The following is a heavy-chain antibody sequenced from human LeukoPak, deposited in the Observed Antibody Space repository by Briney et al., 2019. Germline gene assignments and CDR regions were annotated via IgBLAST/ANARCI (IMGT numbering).Heavy chain of an antibody. Sequence: SETLSLTCTVSGGSISSYYWSWIRQPPGKGPEWIGYIYYSGSTNYNPSLKSRVTISVDTSKNQFSLKLSSVTAADTAVYYCARSGDSSGYFDYWGQGTLVTVSS. D-gene: IGHD3-22*01. CDR3: ARSGDSSGYFDY. CDR2: IYYSGST. CDR1: GGSISSYY. J-gene: IGHJ4*02. V-gene: IGHV4-59*01.